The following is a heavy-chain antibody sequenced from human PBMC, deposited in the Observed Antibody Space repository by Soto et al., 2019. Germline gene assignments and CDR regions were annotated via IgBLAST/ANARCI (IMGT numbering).Heavy chain of an antibody. CDR1: GFTFSTYW. CDR2: IKEDGSEK. Sequence: EXQLVESGGGXVQPXGSXXLSCXASGFTFSTYWMSWVRQAPGKGLGWVANIKEDGSEKYYVDSVKGRFSISRDNAXXXXXLXXXXXXXXXXXXYXCXRVGRLGGYWGQGTQVTVSS. J-gene: IGHJ4*02. CDR3: XRVGRLGGY. V-gene: IGHV3-7*01. D-gene: IGHD3-16*01.